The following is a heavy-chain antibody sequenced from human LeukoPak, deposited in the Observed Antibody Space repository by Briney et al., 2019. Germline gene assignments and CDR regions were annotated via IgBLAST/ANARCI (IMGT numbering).Heavy chain of an antibody. V-gene: IGHV3-73*01. CDR1: GFTFSGSA. CDR3: TIRGYYYMDV. Sequence: PGGSLRLSCAASGFTFSGSAMHWVRQASGKGLEWVGRIRSKANSYATAYAASVKGRFTISRDDSKNTAYLQMNSLKTEDTAVYYCTIRGYYYMDVWGKGTTVTVSS. J-gene: IGHJ6*03. CDR2: IRSKANSYAT.